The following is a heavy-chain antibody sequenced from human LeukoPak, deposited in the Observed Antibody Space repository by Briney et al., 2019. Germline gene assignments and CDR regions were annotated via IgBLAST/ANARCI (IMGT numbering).Heavy chain of an antibody. V-gene: IGHV4-34*01. CDR2: INHSGST. J-gene: IGHJ4*02. CDR3: ARGDCSGGSCYFDY. CDR1: GGSFSGYY. Sequence: PSETLSLTCAVYGGSFSGYYWSWIRQPPGKGLEWIGEINHSGSTNYNPSLKSRVTISVDTSKDQFSLKLSSVTAADTAVYYCARGDCSGGSCYFDYWGQGTLVTV. D-gene: IGHD2-15*01.